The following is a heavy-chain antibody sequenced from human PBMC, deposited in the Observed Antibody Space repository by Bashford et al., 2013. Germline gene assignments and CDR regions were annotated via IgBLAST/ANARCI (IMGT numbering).Heavy chain of an antibody. D-gene: IGHD1-26*01. CDR2: VSAYNGAK. CDR3: ARSGSINGTPDF. CDR1: GYTFSSYG. V-gene: IGHV1-18*01. Sequence: ASVKVSCKGSGYTFSSYGVTWVRQVPGQGLEWVGWVSAYNGAKNYAQKFQGRVTMTTDTSTNTAHMDLRSLRSDDTAVYYCARSGSINGTPDFWGQGTLVTVSS. J-gene: IGHJ4*02.